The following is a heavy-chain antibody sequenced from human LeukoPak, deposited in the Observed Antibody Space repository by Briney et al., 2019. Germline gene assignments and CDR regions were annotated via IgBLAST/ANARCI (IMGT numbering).Heavy chain of an antibody. CDR3: ATYINWVAGDV. CDR2: INHEGGGI. V-gene: IGHV3-7*01. CDR1: GFTFSESW. Sequence: PGGSLRLSCAASGFTFSESWMTWVRQVSGQGLEWVAHINHEGGGIQYVDSVKGRFTISRDNAKGSVYLQMNGLRAEDTAIYHCATYINWVAGDVWGQGTTVIVSS. J-gene: IGHJ6*02. D-gene: IGHD1-1*01.